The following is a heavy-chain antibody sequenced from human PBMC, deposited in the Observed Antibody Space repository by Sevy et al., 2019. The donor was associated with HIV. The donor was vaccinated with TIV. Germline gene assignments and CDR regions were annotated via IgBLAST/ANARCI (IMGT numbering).Heavy chain of an antibody. V-gene: IGHV3-23*01. CDR3: AKDRVSGTYYTGDFDY. J-gene: IGHJ4*02. CDR1: GFTFSTYA. CDR2: ISYIGGST. Sequence: GGSLRLSCAASGFTFSTYAMTCVRQAPGKGLEWVSVISYIGGSTYYADSVKGRFTISRDNSKNTLYLQMNSLRAEDTAVYYCAKDRVSGTYYTGDFDYWGQGTLVTVSS. D-gene: IGHD3-10*01.